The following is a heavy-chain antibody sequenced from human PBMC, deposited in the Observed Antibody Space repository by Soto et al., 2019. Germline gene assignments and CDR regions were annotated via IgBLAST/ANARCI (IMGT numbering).Heavy chain of an antibody. J-gene: IGHJ6*02. CDR2: TYYRSKWNY. CDR3: VRQPLANLALYGMDV. Sequence: SQTLSLTCAISGGSVSANSAAWNWIRQSPSRGLEWLGRTYYRSKWNYDYAESVKSRVTITPDTSNNQFSLQLNSVTPEDTAVYYCVRQPLANLALYGMDVWGQGTTVTVSS. CDR1: GGSVSANSAA. D-gene: IGHD6-6*01. V-gene: IGHV6-1*01.